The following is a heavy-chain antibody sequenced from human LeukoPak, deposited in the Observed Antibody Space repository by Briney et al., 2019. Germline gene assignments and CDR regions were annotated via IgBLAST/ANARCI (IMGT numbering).Heavy chain of an antibody. CDR2: IYYSGST. V-gene: IGHV4-31*03. J-gene: IGHJ4*02. CDR3: ARATYYYGSGTPGYFDY. CDR1: GGSISSGGYY. D-gene: IGHD3-10*01. Sequence: SETLSLTCTVSGGSISSGGYYWSWIRQHPGKGLEWIGYIYYSGSTYYNPSLKSRVTISVDTSKNQFSLKLSSVTAADTAVYYCARATYYYGSGTPGYFDYWGQGTLVTVSS.